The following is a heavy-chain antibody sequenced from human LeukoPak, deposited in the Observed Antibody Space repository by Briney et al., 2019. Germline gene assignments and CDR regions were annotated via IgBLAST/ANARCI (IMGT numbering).Heavy chain of an antibody. CDR2: VHYTWNT. Sequence: SETLSLTCSVSGGSIGSYHWSWIRQPPGKGLEWIGHVHYTWNTKYNPSLTGRVSISLDRSKNQFSLSLSSLTAADMAVYYCARVASKGGMDVWGQGTTVIVSS. D-gene: IGHD5/OR15-5a*01. CDR3: ARVASKGGMDV. J-gene: IGHJ6*02. CDR1: GGSIGSYH. V-gene: IGHV4-59*01.